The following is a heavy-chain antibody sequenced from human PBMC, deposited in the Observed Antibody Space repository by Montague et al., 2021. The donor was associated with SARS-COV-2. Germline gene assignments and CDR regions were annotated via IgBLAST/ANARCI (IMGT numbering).Heavy chain of an antibody. CDR3: ARRKRSAGAMDV. D-gene: IGHD3-10*01. J-gene: IGHJ6*02. V-gene: IGHV3-7*01. CDR2: INQDGSEE. CDR1: GFTFNTYW. Sequence: SLRLSCAASGFTFNTYWMNWVRQAPGKGLEWVANINQDGSEEYYVGSVKGRFTISRDNAKNSLDLQMNSLRVDDTAVYYCARRKRSAGAMDVLGQGTPVTVFS.